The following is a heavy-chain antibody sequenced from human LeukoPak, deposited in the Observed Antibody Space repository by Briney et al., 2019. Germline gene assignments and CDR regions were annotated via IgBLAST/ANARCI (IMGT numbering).Heavy chain of an antibody. CDR1: GGSISSYY. D-gene: IGHD1-26*01. CDR3: ARRGGRIEAFDI. J-gene: IGHJ3*02. CDR2: IYYSGST. Sequence: SETLSLTCTVSGGSISSYYWSWIRQPPGKGLEWIGYIYYSGSTNYNPSLKSRVTISVDTSKNQFSLKLSSVTAADTAVYYCARRGGRIEAFDIWGQGTMVTVSS. V-gene: IGHV4-59*08.